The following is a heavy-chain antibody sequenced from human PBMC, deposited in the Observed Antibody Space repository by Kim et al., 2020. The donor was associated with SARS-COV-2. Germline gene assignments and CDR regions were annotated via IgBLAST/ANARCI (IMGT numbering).Heavy chain of an antibody. J-gene: IGHJ3*02. D-gene: IGHD4-17*01. V-gene: IGHV4-30-2*04. Sequence: YNPSLEGGITITGDTSKNQFSLKRSSVTAADTAVYYCARPYGGNSGAFDIWGQGTMVTVSS. CDR3: ARPYGGNSGAFDI.